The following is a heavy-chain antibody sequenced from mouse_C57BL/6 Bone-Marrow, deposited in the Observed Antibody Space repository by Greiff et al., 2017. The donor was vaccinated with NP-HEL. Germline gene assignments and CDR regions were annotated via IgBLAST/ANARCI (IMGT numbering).Heavy chain of an antibody. CDR2: IWSGGST. D-gene: IGHD1-1*01. CDR1: GFSLTSYG. Sequence: VQLQQSGPGLVQPSQSLSITCTVSGFSLTSYGVHWVRQSPGKGLEWLGVIWSGGSTDYNAAFISSLCISKDNSKSQVIVKMNRLQADDTAIYYCARNFPVITTVVGAYWGQGTLVTVSA. CDR3: ARNFPVITTVVGAY. J-gene: IGHJ3*01. V-gene: IGHV2-2*01.